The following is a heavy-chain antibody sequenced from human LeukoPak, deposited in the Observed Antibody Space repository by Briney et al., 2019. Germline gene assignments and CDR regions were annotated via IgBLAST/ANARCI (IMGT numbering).Heavy chain of an antibody. CDR1: GYTFTNYY. D-gene: IGHD2-2*01. J-gene: IGHJ4*01. V-gene: IGHV1-46*01. CDR2: INPRGGST. Sequence: ASVKVSCKASGYTFTNYYMHWVRQAPGQGLEWMGIINPRGGSTTYAQKFQGRVTMTRDTSTSTVYMELSSLRSEDTAVYYCARDGGYCGTTSCYAFYWGHGTLVTVSS. CDR3: ARDGGYCGTTSCYAFY.